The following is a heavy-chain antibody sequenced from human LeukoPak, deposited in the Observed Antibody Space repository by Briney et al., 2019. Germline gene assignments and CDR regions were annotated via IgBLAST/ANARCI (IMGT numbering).Heavy chain of an antibody. V-gene: IGHV3-53*01. CDR1: GFTVSSNY. D-gene: IGHD1-26*01. CDR2: IYSGGST. J-gene: IGHJ1*01. CDR3: ARDIVGATTTEYFQH. Sequence: PGGSLRLSCAASGFTVSSNYMSWVRQAPGKGLEWVSVIYSGGSTYYADSVKGRFTISRDNSKNTLYLQMNSLRAEDTAVYYCARDIVGATTTEYFQHWGQDTLVTVSS.